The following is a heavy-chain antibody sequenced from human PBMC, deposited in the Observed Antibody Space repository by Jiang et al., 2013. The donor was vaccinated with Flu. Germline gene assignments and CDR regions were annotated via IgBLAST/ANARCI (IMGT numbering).Heavy chain of an antibody. V-gene: IGHV6-1*01. D-gene: IGHD6-13*01. CDR3: AREGSSAVDY. J-gene: IGHJ4*02. CDR2: YN. Sequence: YNDYAVSVKSRITINPDTSKNQFSLQLNSVTPEDTAVYYCAREGSSAVDYWGQGTLVTVSS.